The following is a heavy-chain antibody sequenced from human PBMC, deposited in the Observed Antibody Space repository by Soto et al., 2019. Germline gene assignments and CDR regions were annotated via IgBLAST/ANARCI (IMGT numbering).Heavy chain of an antibody. V-gene: IGHV1-46*01. CDR1: GYTFTSYY. CDR3: ARVSSRSGYYAFFDY. D-gene: IGHD3-3*01. J-gene: IGHJ4*02. CDR2: INPSGGST. Sequence: ASVKVSCKASGYTFTSYYMHWVRQAPGQGLEWMGIINPSGGSTSYAQKFQGRVAMTRDTSTSTVYMELSSLRSEDTAVYYCARVSSRSGYYAFFDYWGQGTLVTVSS.